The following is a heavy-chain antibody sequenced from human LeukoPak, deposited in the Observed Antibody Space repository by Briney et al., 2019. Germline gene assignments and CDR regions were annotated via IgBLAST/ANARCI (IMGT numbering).Heavy chain of an antibody. Sequence: GGSLRLSCAASGFTFSSYAMRWVRQAPGKGLEWVAVISYDGSNKYYADSVKGRFTISRDNSKNTLYLQMNSLRAEDTAVYYCARVSLVGGDYDSFDAFDIWGQGTMVTVSS. V-gene: IGHV3-30-3*01. CDR2: ISYDGSNK. D-gene: IGHD3-22*01. CDR3: ARVSLVGGDYDSFDAFDI. CDR1: GFTFSSYA. J-gene: IGHJ3*02.